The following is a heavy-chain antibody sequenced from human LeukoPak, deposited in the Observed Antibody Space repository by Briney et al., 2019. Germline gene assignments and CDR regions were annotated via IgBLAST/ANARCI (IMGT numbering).Heavy chain of an antibody. V-gene: IGHV3-23*01. CDR3: ARGYYGSGSDPGMDV. CDR2: ISGSGGST. J-gene: IGHJ6*02. CDR1: GFTFSSYA. Sequence: GGSLRLSCAASGFTFSSYAMRWVRQAPGKGLEWVSAISGSGGSTYYADSVKGRFTISRDNSKNTLYLQMNSLRAEDTAVYYCARGYYGSGSDPGMDVWGQGTTVTVSS. D-gene: IGHD3-10*01.